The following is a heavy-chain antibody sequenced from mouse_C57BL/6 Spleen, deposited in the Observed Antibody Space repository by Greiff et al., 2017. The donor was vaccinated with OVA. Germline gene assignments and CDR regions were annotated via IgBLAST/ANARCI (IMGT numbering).Heavy chain of an antibody. CDR1: GYAFTNYL. CDR2: INPGSGGT. CDR3: ARDPLTGRGDY. D-gene: IGHD4-1*01. J-gene: IGHJ2*01. V-gene: IGHV1-54*01. Sequence: VMLVESGAELVRPGTSVKVSCKASGYAFTNYLIEWVKQRPGQGLEWIGVINPGSGGTNYNEKFKGKATLTADKSSSTAYMQLSSLTSEDSAVYFCARDPLTGRGDYWGQGTTLAVSS.